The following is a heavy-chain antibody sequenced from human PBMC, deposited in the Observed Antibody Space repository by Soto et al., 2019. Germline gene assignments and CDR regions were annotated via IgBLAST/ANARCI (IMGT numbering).Heavy chain of an antibody. CDR2: IYYSGST. CDR1: GGSISSYY. V-gene: IGHV4-59*01. D-gene: IGHD5-18*01. CDR3: ARERGYSCYYYYGMDV. J-gene: IGHJ6*02. Sequence: PSETLSLTCTVSGGSISSYYWSWIRQPPGKGLEWIGYIYYSGSTNYNPSLKSRVTISVDTSKNRFSLKLSSVTAADTAVYYCARERGYSCYYYYGMDVWGQGTTVTVSS.